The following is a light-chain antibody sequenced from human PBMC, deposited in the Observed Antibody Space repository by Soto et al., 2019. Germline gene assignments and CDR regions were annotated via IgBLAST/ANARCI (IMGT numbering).Light chain of an antibody. CDR1: QRVTTRY. Sequence: DIVLTQSPGTLSLSPGERATLSCRARQRVTTRYLTWYQQKPGQAPRLLMYGASSRATGIPDRFSGSGSGTEFTLTITRLEPEDFAVYYCQQYDSLPRTFGQGTKVEIK. J-gene: IGKJ1*01. CDR3: QQYDSLPRT. V-gene: IGKV3-20*01. CDR2: GAS.